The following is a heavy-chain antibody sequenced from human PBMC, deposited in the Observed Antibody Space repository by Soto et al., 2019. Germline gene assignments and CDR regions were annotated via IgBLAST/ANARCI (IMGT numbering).Heavy chain of an antibody. CDR1: GGSIISGGYS. V-gene: IGHV4-30-2*01. D-gene: IGHD3-22*01. J-gene: IGHJ5*02. CDR3: ARGYYYDSSGYYRENWFDP. Sequence: NPSETLSLTCAVSGGSIISGGYSWSWIRQPPGKGLEWIGYIYHSGSTYYNPSLKSRVTISVDRSKNQFSLKLSSVTAADTAVYYCARGYYYDSSGYYRENWFDPWGQGTLVTVSS. CDR2: IYHSGST.